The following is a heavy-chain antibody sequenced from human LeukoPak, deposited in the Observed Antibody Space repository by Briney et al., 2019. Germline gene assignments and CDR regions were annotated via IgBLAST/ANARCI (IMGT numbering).Heavy chain of an antibody. CDR1: GFTFRNYG. CDR2: IWYDGSNK. CDR3: ARSSRGHFHYYYYGMDV. D-gene: IGHD6-25*01. V-gene: IGHV3-33*01. Sequence: GGSLRLSCAASGFTFRNYGMNWVRQAPGKGLEWVTIIWYDGSNKYYADSVKGRFIISRDNSKNTLYLQMNSLRAEDTAVYYCARSSRGHFHYYYYGMDVWGQGTTVTVSS. J-gene: IGHJ6*02.